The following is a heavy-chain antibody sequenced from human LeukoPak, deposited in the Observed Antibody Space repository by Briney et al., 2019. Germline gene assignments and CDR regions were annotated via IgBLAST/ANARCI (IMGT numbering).Heavy chain of an antibody. CDR1: GFTFSSYA. Sequence: PGGSLRLSCAASGFTFSSYAMSWVRQAPGKGLEWVSAISGGGGTTYYADPVKGRFTISRDNSKNTLYLQMNSLRVEDTAVYYCAKGSVGSGWLWGQGTLVTVSS. CDR2: ISGGGGTT. D-gene: IGHD6-19*01. CDR3: AKGSVGSGWL. J-gene: IGHJ4*02. V-gene: IGHV3-23*01.